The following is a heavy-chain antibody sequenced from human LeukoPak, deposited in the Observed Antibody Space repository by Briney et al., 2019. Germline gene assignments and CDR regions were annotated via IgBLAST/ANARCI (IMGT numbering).Heavy chain of an antibody. CDR1: GFTFSNYA. J-gene: IGHJ4*02. CDR2: ISGSGGSI. CDR3: AKERTSGYYFFDY. V-gene: IGHV3-23*01. D-gene: IGHD3-3*01. Sequence: PGGSLRLSCAAPGFTFSNYAMSWVRQAPGKGLEWVSTISGSGGSIYYADSVKGRFTISRDSSKNTLYLQMNSLRAEDTAVYYCAKERTSGYYFFDYWGQGTLVTVSS.